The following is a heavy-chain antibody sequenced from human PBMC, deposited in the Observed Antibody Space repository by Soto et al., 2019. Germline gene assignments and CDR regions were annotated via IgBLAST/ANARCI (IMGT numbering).Heavy chain of an antibody. CDR3: AADRDILTRLASAHVANYGMDV. Sequence: SVKVSCKXSGGTFSSYAISWVRQAPGQGLEWMGGIIPIFGTANYAQKFQGRVTITADKSTSTAYMELSSLRSEDTAVYYCAADRDILTRLASAHVANYGMDVWGQGTTVTVSS. J-gene: IGHJ6*02. CDR1: GGTFSSYA. CDR2: IIPIFGTA. V-gene: IGHV1-69*06. D-gene: IGHD3-9*01.